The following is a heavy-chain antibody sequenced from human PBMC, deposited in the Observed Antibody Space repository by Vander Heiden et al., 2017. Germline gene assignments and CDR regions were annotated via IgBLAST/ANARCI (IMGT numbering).Heavy chain of an antibody. V-gene: IGHV3-23*01. CDR1: GFMFSPYA. Sequence: EVLLLASGGGLVQPGESLRLSCAASGFMFSPYARSWVRQAQGKGLQWIAGLSGSGDSTYYAESVRGRFTISRDNSKSTVYLHMNSLRGEDTAVYYCAKQMGLSGLDVWGQGTTVTVSS. CDR2: LSGSGDST. CDR3: AKQMGLSGLDV. D-gene: IGHD2-8*01. J-gene: IGHJ6*02.